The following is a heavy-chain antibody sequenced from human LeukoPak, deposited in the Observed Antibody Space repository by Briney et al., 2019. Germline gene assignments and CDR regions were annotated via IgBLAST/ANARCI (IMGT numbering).Heavy chain of an antibody. CDR2: INSDGSST. D-gene: IGHD6-6*01. V-gene: IGHV3-74*01. J-gene: IGHJ4*02. Sequence: GGSLRLSCAASGFTFSSYWMHWVRQAPGKGLVWVSRINSDGSSTSYADSVKGRFTISRDNAKNTLYLQMNSLRAEDTAVYYCARGGHSSSNLFDYWRQGTLVTVST. CDR3: ARGGHSSSNLFDY. CDR1: GFTFSSYW.